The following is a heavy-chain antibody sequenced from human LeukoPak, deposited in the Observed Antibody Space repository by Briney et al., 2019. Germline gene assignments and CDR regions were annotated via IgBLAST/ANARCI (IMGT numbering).Heavy chain of an antibody. CDR1: GYTFTSYG. CDR3: ARDYYFGSGSYL. CDR2: ISAYNGNT. J-gene: IGHJ4*02. V-gene: IGHV1-18*04. Sequence: ASVNVSCTASGYTFTSYGISWVRQAPDQGLEWVGWISAYNGNTNYAHTLQGRVTITTDTSTSTAYMELRSLRSDDTAVYYCARDYYFGSGSYLWGQGTLVTVSS. D-gene: IGHD3-10*01.